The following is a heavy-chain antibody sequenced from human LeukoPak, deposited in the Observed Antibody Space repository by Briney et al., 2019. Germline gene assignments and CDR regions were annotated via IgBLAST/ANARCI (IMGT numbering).Heavy chain of an antibody. V-gene: IGHV3-74*01. CDR1: GFTFSNYW. CDR3: IRDFRSADL. J-gene: IGHJ5*02. CDR2: IYVDGRTT. Sequence: GGSLRLSCVASGFTFSNYWMNWVRQPPGKGLVWVSRIYVDGRTTNYADSVKGRFTISRDNAKNTVYLEMNSLSVEDTATYYCIRDFRSADLWGQGTLVTVSS.